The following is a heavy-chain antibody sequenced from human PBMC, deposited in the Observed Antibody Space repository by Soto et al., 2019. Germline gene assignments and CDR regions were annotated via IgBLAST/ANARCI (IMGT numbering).Heavy chain of an antibody. V-gene: IGHV1-18*01. CDR1: GYTFTSYG. CDR2: ISAYNGNT. J-gene: IGHJ4*02. Sequence: GASVKVSCKASGYTFTSYGISWGRQAPGQGLEWMGWISAYNGNTNYAQKLQGRVTMTTDTSTSTAYMELRSLRSDDTAVYYCARSLCSYHSHQHTYRGRRTLVPVSS. CDR3: ARSLCSYHSHQHTY.